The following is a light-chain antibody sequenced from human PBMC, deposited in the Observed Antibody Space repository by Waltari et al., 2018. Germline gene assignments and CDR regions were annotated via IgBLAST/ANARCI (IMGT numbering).Light chain of an antibody. V-gene: IGKV4-1*01. CDR1: QSVLYSPNNKNY. Sequence: DIVMTQSPDSLAVSLGERATINCKSSQSVLYSPNNKNYLAWYQQKPGQPPKLFIYWASTRESGVPDRFSGSGSGTDFTLTISSLQAEDGAVYYGQQYYSTPSSFGGGTKVEIK. CDR3: QQYYSTPSS. CDR2: WAS. J-gene: IGKJ4*01.